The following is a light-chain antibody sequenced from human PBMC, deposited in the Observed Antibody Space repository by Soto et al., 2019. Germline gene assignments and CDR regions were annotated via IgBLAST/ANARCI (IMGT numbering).Light chain of an antibody. Sequence: QSVLTQPPSVSAAPGQKVTISCSGSSSNIGNNYVSWYEQLPGTAPKLLIHENDKRPSGIPDRFSGSKSGTSATLGITGLXXXXXXDYYCGTWDSSLSAAVFGGGTKLTVL. CDR1: SSNIGNNY. J-gene: IGLJ3*02. CDR3: GTWDSSLSAAV. CDR2: END. V-gene: IGLV1-51*02.